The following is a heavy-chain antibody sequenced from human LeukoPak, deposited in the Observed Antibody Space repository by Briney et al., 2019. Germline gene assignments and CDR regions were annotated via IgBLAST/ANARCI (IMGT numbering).Heavy chain of an antibody. D-gene: IGHD3-16*02. Sequence: SETLSLTCAVYGGSFSGYYWSWIRQPPGKVLEWIGEINHSGSTNYNPSLKSRVTISVDTSKNQFSLKLSSVTAADTAVYYCARGHFYDYIWGSYRPDAFDIWGQGTMVTVSS. CDR2: INHSGST. V-gene: IGHV4-34*01. CDR1: GGSFSGYY. CDR3: ARGHFYDYIWGSYRPDAFDI. J-gene: IGHJ3*02.